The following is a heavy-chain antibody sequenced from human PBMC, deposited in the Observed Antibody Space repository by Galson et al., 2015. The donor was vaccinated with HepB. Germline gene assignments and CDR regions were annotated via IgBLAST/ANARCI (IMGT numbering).Heavy chain of an antibody. CDR3: ARPCYGDCLFDY. CDR1: GFTVSSNY. J-gene: IGHJ4*02. Sequence: SLRLSCAASGFTVSSNYMSWVRQAPGKGLEWVSVIYSGGSTYYADSVKGRFTISRDNSKNTLYLQMNSLRVEDTAVYYCARPCYGDCLFDYWGQGTLVTVSS. CDR2: IYSGGST. D-gene: IGHD4-17*01. V-gene: IGHV3-66*04.